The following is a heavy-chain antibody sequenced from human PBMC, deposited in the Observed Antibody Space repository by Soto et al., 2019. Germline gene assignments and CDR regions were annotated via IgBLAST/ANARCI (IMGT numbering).Heavy chain of an antibody. D-gene: IGHD1-1*01. V-gene: IGHV4-31*03. J-gene: IGHJ3*02. CDR1: GVSISSGGYY. CDR2: IYYTGST. Sequence: QVQLQESGPGLVKPSQTLSLTCTVPGVSISSGGYYWSWIRQHPGKGLEWIGYIYYTGSTYYNPSLQSRVTMSLDTSKNQFSLKLSSVTVADTAVYYCARGSQLERDAFDIWGQGTMVTVSS. CDR3: ARGSQLERDAFDI.